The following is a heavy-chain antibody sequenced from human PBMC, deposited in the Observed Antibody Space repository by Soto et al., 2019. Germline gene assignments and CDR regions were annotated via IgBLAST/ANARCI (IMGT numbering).Heavy chain of an antibody. J-gene: IGHJ3*02. D-gene: IGHD5-12*01. Sequence: QVQLVESGGGVVQPGRSLRLSCAASGFTFSSYGMHWVRQAPGKGLEWVAVIWYDGSNKYYADSVKGRFTISRDNSKNTLYLQMNSLRAEDTAVYYCARGSGYSGYGTPHDAFDIWGQGTMVTVSS. CDR2: IWYDGSNK. V-gene: IGHV3-33*01. CDR1: GFTFSSYG. CDR3: ARGSGYSGYGTPHDAFDI.